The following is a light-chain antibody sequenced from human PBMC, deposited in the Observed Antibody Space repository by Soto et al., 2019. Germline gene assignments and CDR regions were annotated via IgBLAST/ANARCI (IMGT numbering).Light chain of an antibody. V-gene: IGKV1-5*03. Sequence: DIQMTQSPSTLSASEGDRVTISCRASQSVSIWLAWYQQKPGRAPKLLIYKSSILESGVPSRFSGSGSGTEFTLTISSQQPDDFATYYCQQFNTSPWTFGQGTKVEIK. CDR2: KSS. CDR1: QSVSIW. CDR3: QQFNTSPWT. J-gene: IGKJ1*01.